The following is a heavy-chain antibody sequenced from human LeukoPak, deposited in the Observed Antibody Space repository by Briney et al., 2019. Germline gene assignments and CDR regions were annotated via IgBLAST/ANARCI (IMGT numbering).Heavy chain of an antibody. CDR3: VRDWGYDSSGYWQKYFDT. Sequence: GGSLRLSCAASGFTFSSYGMSWVRQAPGKGLEWVANIKKDGSEKYYADSVKGRFTISRDNAKNTVYLQMNSLRAEDTAVYYCVRDWGYDSSGYWQKYFDTWGQGTLVTVSS. CDR1: GFTFSSYG. CDR2: IKKDGSEK. J-gene: IGHJ4*02. D-gene: IGHD3-22*01. V-gene: IGHV3-7*01.